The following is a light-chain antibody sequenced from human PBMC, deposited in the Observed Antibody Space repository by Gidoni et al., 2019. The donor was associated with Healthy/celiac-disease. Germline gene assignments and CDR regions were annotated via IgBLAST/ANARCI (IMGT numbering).Light chain of an antibody. CDR1: SSNIGAGYD. CDR2: GNS. V-gene: IGLV1-40*01. CDR3: QSYDSSLSGSV. Sequence: QSVLTLPPSASGAAGQRVTISCPGSSSNIGAGYDVHWYQQLPGTAPKLPIYGNSTRPSGVPDRFPGSKSCTSASLAITGLQAEDEADYYCQSYDSSLSGSVFGGGTKLTVL. J-gene: IGLJ2*01.